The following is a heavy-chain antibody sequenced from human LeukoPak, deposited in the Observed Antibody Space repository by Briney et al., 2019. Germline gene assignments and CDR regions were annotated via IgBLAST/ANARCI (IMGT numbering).Heavy chain of an antibody. V-gene: IGHV1-8*02. D-gene: IGHD2-2*01. Sequence: ASVKASCKGSRYTFTTYDINWVRQAAGQGLEWMGWMNPKSGNTGYAQKFQGRVTMTRNTSINTAYMELSSLTSEDTAVYYCARVWCSSTNCLNGWFDPWGQGTLVTVSS. CDR1: RYTFTTYD. J-gene: IGHJ5*02. CDR2: MNPKSGNT. CDR3: ARVWCSSTNCLNGWFDP.